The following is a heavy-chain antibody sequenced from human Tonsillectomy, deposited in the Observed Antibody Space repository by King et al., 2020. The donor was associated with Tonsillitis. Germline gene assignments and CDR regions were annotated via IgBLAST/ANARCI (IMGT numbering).Heavy chain of an antibody. CDR3: AKDVDVVPAAMNDYFDY. D-gene: IGHD2-2*01. V-gene: IGHV3-23*01. J-gene: IGHJ4*02. Sequence: VQLLESGGGLVRPGGSLRLSCAASGFTFSSYAMSWVRQAPGKGLEWVSGLRGSGGSTFYADSVKGRFTISRDNSKNMLFLQMNSLRAEDAAVYYCAKDVDVVPAAMNDYFDYWGQGTLVTVSS. CDR1: GFTFSSYA. CDR2: LRGSGGST.